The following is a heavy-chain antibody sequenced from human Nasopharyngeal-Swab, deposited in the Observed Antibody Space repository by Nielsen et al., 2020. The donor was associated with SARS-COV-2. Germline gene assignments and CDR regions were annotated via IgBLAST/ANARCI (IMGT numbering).Heavy chain of an antibody. J-gene: IGHJ6*02. D-gene: IGHD1-7*01. CDR2: ISYDGPNK. Sequence: GESLKISCAASGFTFNSYAMHWVRQAPGKGLEWVAVISYDGPNKYYADSVKGRFTISRDNSKNTLYLQMNSLRAEDTAIYFCARPRRELRVYYGMDVWGQGTTVTVSS. V-gene: IGHV3-30-3*01. CDR1: GFTFNSYA. CDR3: ARPRRELRVYYGMDV.